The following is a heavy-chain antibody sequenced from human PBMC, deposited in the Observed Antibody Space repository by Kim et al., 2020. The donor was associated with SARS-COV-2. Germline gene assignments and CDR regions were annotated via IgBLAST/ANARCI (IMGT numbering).Heavy chain of an antibody. CDR3: TTDFSYSSGWGPVIVMPYYFDY. D-gene: IGHD6-19*01. Sequence: AGSLRLSCAASGFTFSNAWMSWVRQAPGKGLEWVGRIKSKTDGGTTDYAAPVKGRFTISRDDSKNTLYLPMNSLKTEDTAVYYCTTDFSYSSGWGPVIVMPYYFDYWGQGTLVTVSS. V-gene: IGHV3-15*01. J-gene: IGHJ4*02. CDR2: IKSKTDGGTT. CDR1: GFTFSNAW.